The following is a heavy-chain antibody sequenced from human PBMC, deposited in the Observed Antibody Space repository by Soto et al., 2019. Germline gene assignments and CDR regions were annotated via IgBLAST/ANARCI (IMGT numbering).Heavy chain of an antibody. CDR1: GGSISSSSYY. CDR3: GIYSGSDWLHGSDI. V-gene: IGHV4-39*01. J-gene: IGHJ3*02. D-gene: IGHD1-26*01. CDR2: IYYSGSI. Sequence: SETLSLTCTVSGGSISSSSYYWGWIRQPPGKGLEWIGSIYYSGSIYYNPSLKSRVTISVDTSKNQFSLKLSSVTAADTAVYYCGIYSGSDWLHGSDIWGQGTRATVAS.